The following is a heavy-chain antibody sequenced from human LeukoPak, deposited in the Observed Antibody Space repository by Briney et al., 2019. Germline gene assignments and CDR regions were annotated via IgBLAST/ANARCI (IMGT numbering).Heavy chain of an antibody. CDR3: ARSGLDSRYYFGMDV. Sequence: SETLSLTCTVSGGSISSYYWSWIRQPPGGGLEWIGYIYYSGSTNNNPSLKMRVTISLDTSKSQFSLKLRSVTAADTAVYYCARSGLDSRYYFGMDVWGQGTTVTVSS. J-gene: IGHJ6*02. D-gene: IGHD5-12*01. CDR1: GGSISSYY. V-gene: IGHV4-59*01. CDR2: IYYSGST.